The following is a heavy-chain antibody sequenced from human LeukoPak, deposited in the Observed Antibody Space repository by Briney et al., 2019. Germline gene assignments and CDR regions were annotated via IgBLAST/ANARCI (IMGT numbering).Heavy chain of an antibody. CDR1: GGSISSYY. J-gene: IGHJ4*02. CDR2: IYSRGRT. Sequence: SETLSLTCTVSGGSISSYYWSWIRQPAGKGLEWIGRIYSRGRTTYNPALKSRVTMSVDTSKNQFSLNLSSVTAADTAVYYCARHDFSNYPVFNYWGQGTLVPVSS. V-gene: IGHV4-4*07. CDR3: ARHDFSNYPVFNY. D-gene: IGHD4-11*01.